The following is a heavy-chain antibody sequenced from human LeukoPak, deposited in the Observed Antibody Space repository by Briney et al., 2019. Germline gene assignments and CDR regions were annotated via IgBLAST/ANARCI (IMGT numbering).Heavy chain of an antibody. J-gene: IGHJ4*02. CDR3: ARGSIFGVVNYFDY. D-gene: IGHD3-3*01. CDR2: IYHSGST. Sequence: TVSLTCTVSGGSVSSGGYYWSWIRQPPGKGLEWIGYIYHSGSTYYNPSLKSRVTISVDRSKNQFSLKLSSVTAADTAVYYCARGSIFGVVNYFDYWGQGTLVTVSS. V-gene: IGHV4-30-2*01. CDR1: GGSVSSGGYY.